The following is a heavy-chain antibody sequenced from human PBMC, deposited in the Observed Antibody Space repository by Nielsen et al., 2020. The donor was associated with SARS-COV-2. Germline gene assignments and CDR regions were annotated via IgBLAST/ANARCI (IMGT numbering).Heavy chain of an antibody. V-gene: IGHV3-23*01. J-gene: IGHJ6*02. D-gene: IGHD4-17*01. Sequence: GESLKISCAASGFTFSSYAMSWVRQAPGKGLEWVSAISGSGGSTYYADSVKGRFTISRDNSKNTLYLQMNSLRAEDTAVYYCAKRGVPRSDYYYYGMDVWGQGTTVTVSS. CDR2: ISGSGGST. CDR1: GFTFSSYA. CDR3: AKRGVPRSDYYYYGMDV.